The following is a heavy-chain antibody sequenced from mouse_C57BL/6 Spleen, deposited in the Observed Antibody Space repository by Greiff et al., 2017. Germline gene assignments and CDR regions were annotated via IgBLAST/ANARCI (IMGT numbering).Heavy chain of an antibody. CDR2: IDPSDSET. Sequence: QVQLKQPGAELVRPGSSVKLSCKASGYTFTSYWMHWVKQRPIQGLEWIGNIDPSDSETHYNQKFKDKATLTVDKSSSTAYMQLSSLTSEDSAVYYCAREGDGYYGRYFDVWGTGTTVTVSS. J-gene: IGHJ1*03. CDR1: GYTFTSYW. D-gene: IGHD2-3*01. CDR3: AREGDGYYGRYFDV. V-gene: IGHV1-52*01.